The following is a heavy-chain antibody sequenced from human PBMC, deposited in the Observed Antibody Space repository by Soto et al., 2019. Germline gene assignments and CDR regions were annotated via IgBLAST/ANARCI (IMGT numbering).Heavy chain of an antibody. J-gene: IGHJ3*02. CDR1: GGTFSSYT. CDR3: AGSLGGRDI. Sequence: QVQLVQSGAEVKKPGSSVKVSCKASGGTFSSYTISWVRQAPGQGLEWMGRIIPILGIADYAQKFQGRVTVTADESTRTGDVELSSLRYEDTAVDYCAGSLGGRDIWGQGTMVTVSS. V-gene: IGHV1-69*02. CDR2: IIPILGIA. D-gene: IGHD3-16*01.